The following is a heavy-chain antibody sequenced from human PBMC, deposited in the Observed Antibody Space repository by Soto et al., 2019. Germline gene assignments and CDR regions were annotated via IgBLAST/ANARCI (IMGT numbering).Heavy chain of an antibody. J-gene: IGHJ4*02. CDR2: ISSSAYT. Sequence: GGSLRLSCAASGFPFSDYYMSWTRQAPGEGLEWISYISSSAYTIYADSVKGRFTISRDNAKNSLFLQMTSLRVEDTAVYYCARNFDSGGYYSDYWGQGTLVTVSS. CDR3: ARNFDSGGYYSDY. V-gene: IGHV3-11*06. D-gene: IGHD3-22*01. CDR1: GFPFSDYY.